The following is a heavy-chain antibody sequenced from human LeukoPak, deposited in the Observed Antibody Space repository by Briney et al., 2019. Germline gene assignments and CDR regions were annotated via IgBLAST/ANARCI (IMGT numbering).Heavy chain of an antibody. CDR3: ARRLTQYDCFDP. Sequence: SQTLSLTCAISGDSVSSNSVTWNWIRQSPSRGLEWLGRTYYRSTWYNDYAVSVRGRITVNPDTSKNQFSPHLDSVTPEDTAVYYCARRLTQYDCFDPWGQGILVTVSS. J-gene: IGHJ5*02. V-gene: IGHV6-1*01. CDR2: TYYRSTWYN. D-gene: IGHD2-2*01. CDR1: GDSVSSNSVT.